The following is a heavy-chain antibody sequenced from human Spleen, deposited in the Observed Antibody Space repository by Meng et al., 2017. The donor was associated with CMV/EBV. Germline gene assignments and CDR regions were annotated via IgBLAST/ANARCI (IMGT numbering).Heavy chain of an antibody. D-gene: IGHD3-3*01. Sequence: GESLKISCKASGFTFSTYAMHWVRQAPGKGLEWVSVMSYDGRDKYYADSVKGRFTISRDNSRNTLYLQMNNLRTEDTAVYYCASSIFGVVMRTYYYYYGMDVWGQGTTVTVSS. V-gene: IGHV3-30*04. CDR2: MSYDGRDK. J-gene: IGHJ6*02. CDR1: GFTFSTYA. CDR3: ASSIFGVVMRTYYYYYGMDV.